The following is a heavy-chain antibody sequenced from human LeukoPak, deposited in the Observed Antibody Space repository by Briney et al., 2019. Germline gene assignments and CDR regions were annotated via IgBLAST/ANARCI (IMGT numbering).Heavy chain of an antibody. J-gene: IGHJ6*03. Sequence: GGSLRLSCAASGFTFSSYWMSWVRQAPGKGLEWVANIKQDGSEKYYVDSVKGRFTISRDNAKNSLYLQMNSLRAEDTAVYYCARAIFGVVYYYYMDVWGKGTTVTVSS. V-gene: IGHV3-7*01. CDR1: GFTFSSYW. D-gene: IGHD3-3*01. CDR2: IKQDGSEK. CDR3: ARAIFGVVYYYYMDV.